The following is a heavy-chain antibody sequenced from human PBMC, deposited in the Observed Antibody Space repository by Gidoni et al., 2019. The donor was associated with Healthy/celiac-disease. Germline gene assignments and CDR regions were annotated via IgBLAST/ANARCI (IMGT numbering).Heavy chain of an antibody. Sequence: QVPLVESGGGVVQPGRSLRLSCAASGFTFSSYAMHWVRQAPGKGLEWVAVISYDGSNKYYADSVKGRFTISRDNSKNTLYLQMNSLRAEDTAVYYCARDWGDCTNGVCYTGAFDIWGQGTMVTVSS. CDR1: GFTFSSYA. CDR2: ISYDGSNK. J-gene: IGHJ3*02. V-gene: IGHV3-30*01. CDR3: ARDWGDCTNGVCYTGAFDI. D-gene: IGHD2-8*01.